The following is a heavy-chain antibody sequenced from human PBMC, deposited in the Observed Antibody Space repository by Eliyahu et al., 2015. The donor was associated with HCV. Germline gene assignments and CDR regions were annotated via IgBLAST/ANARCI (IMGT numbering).Heavy chain of an antibody. D-gene: IGHD2-15*01. V-gene: IGHV5-51*01. J-gene: IGHJ4*02. Sequence: EVQLVQSGAEVKKPGESLKISCKVSGSSFATYXIAWVRQMPGKGLEGMGIIXPRXSDTRXSPSFQGQVTXSADKSINTAYLQWSSLRASDTAMYYCARPARGFSPWDSWGQGTLVTVSS. CDR2: IXPRXSDT. CDR1: GSSFATYX. CDR3: ARPARGFSPWDS.